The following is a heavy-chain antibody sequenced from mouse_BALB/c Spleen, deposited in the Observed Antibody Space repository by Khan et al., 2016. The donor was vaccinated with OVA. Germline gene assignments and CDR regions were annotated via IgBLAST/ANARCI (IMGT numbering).Heavy chain of an antibody. J-gene: IGHJ2*01. CDR3: AREESLYYLGH. D-gene: IGHD6-2*01. Sequence: QVQLKQSGAELVRPGASVKLSCKSSGYIFTRYWIHWLKQRSAQSLAWIARIHPGPNNPYYNAKLKNTATLPADHSSSTAYMQLSSLKSEDPTVYCCAREESLYYLGHWGQGTTLTVPP. CDR1: GYIFTRYW. V-gene: IGHV1-76*01. CDR2: IHPGPNNP.